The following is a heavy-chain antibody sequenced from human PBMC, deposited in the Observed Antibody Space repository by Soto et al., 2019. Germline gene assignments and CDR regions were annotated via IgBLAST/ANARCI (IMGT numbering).Heavy chain of an antibody. CDR2: ISANDVGT. J-gene: IGHJ4*02. V-gene: IGHV3-23*01. Sequence: GGSLRLSCEAPGFTLRNYAMTWVRQAPGKGLEWVSLISANDVGTYYAESVKTRFTISTDQSRNTVYLQMDSLRADDTAIYYCAKAKNDYNWDNRPPFDYWGQGTLVTVSS. CDR1: GFTLRNYA. D-gene: IGHD1-20*01. CDR3: AKAKNDYNWDNRPPFDY.